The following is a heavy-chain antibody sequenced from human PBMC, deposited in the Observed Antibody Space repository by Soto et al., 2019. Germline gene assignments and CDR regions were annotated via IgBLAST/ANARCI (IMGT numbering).Heavy chain of an antibody. CDR3: ARESAYYDFWSGSRGFDP. Sequence: VKVSCKASGGTFSSYTISWVRQAPGQGLEWMGRIIPILGIANYAQKFQGRVTITADKSTSTAYMELSSLRSDDTAVYYCARESAYYDFWSGSRGFDPWGQGTLVTVSS. CDR2: IIPILGIA. CDR1: GGTFSSYT. J-gene: IGHJ5*02. D-gene: IGHD3-3*01. V-gene: IGHV1-69*10.